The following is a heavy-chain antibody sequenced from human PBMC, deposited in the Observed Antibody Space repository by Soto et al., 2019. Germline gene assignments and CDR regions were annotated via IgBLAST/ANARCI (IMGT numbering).Heavy chain of an antibody. CDR3: AKDSGIVVVTASNWFDP. V-gene: IGHV3-23*01. J-gene: IGHJ5*02. Sequence: GSLSLSCAASGFTFSSYAMSWVRQAPGKGLEWVSAISGGGGSKYYADSVKGRFTISRDNSKKTLYLQMNSLRAEDTAVYYCAKDSGIVVVTASNWFDPWGRGTLVTVSS. CDR1: GFTFSSYA. D-gene: IGHD2-21*02. CDR2: ISGGGGSK.